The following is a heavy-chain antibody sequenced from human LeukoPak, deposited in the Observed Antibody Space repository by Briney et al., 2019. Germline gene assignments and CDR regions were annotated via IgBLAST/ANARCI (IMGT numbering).Heavy chain of an antibody. V-gene: IGHV3-30*18. D-gene: IGHD1-26*01. CDR1: GFSFSYYG. J-gene: IGHJ4*02. CDR2: ISYDGSDK. Sequence: PGGSLRLSCAASGFSFSYYGIHWVRQAPGKGLEWVALISYDGSDKYFADSVKGRFSISRDNSQSTLYLQMNSLRAEDTAIYYCAKDMRPYSGDRSFLFDQWGQGTLVIVSS. CDR3: AKDMRPYSGDRSFLFDQ.